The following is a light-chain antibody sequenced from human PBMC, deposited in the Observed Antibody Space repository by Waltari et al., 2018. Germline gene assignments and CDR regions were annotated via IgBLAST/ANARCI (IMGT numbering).Light chain of an antibody. V-gene: IGLV2-14*01. CDR2: DVA. CDR3: FSYRSSSTWL. J-gene: IGLJ3*02. Sequence: QSALTQPASVSESPGQSITISCSGTSSDVGGYNYVCWYQQHPGKAPKLIIYDVAKRPSGVSNRFSGSKSGNPASLTISELQAEDEGDYYRFSYRSSSTWLFGGGTKLTVL. CDR1: SSDVGGYNY.